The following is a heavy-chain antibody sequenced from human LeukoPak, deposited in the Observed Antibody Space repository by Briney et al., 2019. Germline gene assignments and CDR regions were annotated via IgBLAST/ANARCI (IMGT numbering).Heavy chain of an antibody. Sequence: PGGSLRLSCAASGFTVSSNYMSWVRQAPGKGLEWVSVIYSGGSTYYADSVKGRFTISRHNSKNTLYLQMNSLRAEDTAVYYCARHTVVRDYYYGMDVWGQGTTVTVSS. V-gene: IGHV3-53*04. D-gene: IGHD2-8*01. CDR2: IYSGGST. CDR1: GFTVSSNY. CDR3: ARHTVVRDYYYGMDV. J-gene: IGHJ6*02.